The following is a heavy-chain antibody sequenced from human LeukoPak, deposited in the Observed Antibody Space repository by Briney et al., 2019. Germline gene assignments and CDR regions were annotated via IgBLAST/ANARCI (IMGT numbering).Heavy chain of an antibody. CDR1: GGSFSGYY. CDR3: ATGGIAVAGINYFDY. V-gene: IGHV4-34*01. J-gene: IGHJ4*02. Sequence: PSETLSLTCAVYGGSFSGYYWSWIPQPPGKGLEWIGEINHSGSTNYNPSLKSRVTISVDTSKNQFSLKLSSVTAADTAVYYCATGGIAVAGINYFDYWGQGTLVTVSS. D-gene: IGHD6-19*01. CDR2: INHSGST.